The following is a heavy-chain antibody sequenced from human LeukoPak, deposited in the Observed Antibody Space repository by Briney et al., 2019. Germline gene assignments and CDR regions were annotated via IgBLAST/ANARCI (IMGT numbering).Heavy chain of an antibody. CDR2: IYYIGST. J-gene: IGHJ4*02. CDR1: GGSISSGGYY. CDR3: ARDLEGSLDY. Sequence: PSETLSLTCTVSGGSISSGGYYWSWIRQHPGKGLEWIGYIYYIGSTYYNPSLKSRVTISVDTPKNQFSLKLSSVTAADTAVYYCARDLEGSLDYWGQGTLVTVSS. V-gene: IGHV4-31*03. D-gene: IGHD3-3*01.